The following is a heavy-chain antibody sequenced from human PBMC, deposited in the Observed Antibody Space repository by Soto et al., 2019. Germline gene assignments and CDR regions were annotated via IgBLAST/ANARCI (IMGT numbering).Heavy chain of an antibody. CDR3: AKVMLTKASGWYQPHFEY. D-gene: IGHD6-19*01. CDR2: VSNDGSNK. CDR1: GFTFSSYV. J-gene: IGHJ4*02. V-gene: IGHV3-30*18. Sequence: QVQLVESGGGVVQPGRSLRLSCAASGFTFSSYVMHWVRQAPGKGLEWVAVVSNDGSNKDYADSVKGRFTISRDNTKNTLYLQMTCLRAEETAVYYCAKVMLTKASGWYQPHFEYWGPATLVTVSS.